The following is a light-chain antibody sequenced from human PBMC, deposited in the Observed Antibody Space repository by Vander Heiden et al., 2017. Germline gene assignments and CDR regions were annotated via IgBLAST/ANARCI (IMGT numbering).Light chain of an antibody. CDR3: QQYGSSPYT. CDR2: GAS. J-gene: IGKJ2*01. Sequence: EIVLTQSPGTLSLSPGERASLSCRASQSVSSIYLAWYQQKRCQAPRLLIHGASSSATGIPDRFSGSGSGTDFTLTISRLEPEDFAVYYCQQYGSSPYTFGQGTKLEIK. V-gene: IGKV3-20*01. CDR1: QSVSSIY.